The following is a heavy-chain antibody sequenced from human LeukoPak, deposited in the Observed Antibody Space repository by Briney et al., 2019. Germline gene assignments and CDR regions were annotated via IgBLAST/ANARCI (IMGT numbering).Heavy chain of an antibody. CDR2: VDPEDGET. J-gene: IGHJ3*02. V-gene: IGHV1-69-2*01. Sequence: ASVKVSCKASGYTFTDYYMHWVQQAPGKGLEWMGRVDPEDGETIYAEKFQGRVTITADTSTDTAYMELSSLRSEDSAVYYCATYYGGNAAVDAFDIWGQGTMVTVSS. CDR3: ATYYGGNAAVDAFDI. CDR1: GYTFTDYY. D-gene: IGHD4-23*01.